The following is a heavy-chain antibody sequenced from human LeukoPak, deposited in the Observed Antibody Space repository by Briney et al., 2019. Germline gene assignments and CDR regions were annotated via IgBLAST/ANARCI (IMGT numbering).Heavy chain of an antibody. CDR2: ISSDGGEK. Sequence: GGSLRLSCAASRFTFSNYPMNWVRQAPGKGLEWVAVISSDGGEKYYSDSVQGRFTISRDNSKNTLYLQMNRLRVEDTALYYCARNEAGWGQGTMVTVSS. CDR3: ARNEAG. CDR1: RFTFSNYP. V-gene: IGHV3-30*04. J-gene: IGHJ3*01.